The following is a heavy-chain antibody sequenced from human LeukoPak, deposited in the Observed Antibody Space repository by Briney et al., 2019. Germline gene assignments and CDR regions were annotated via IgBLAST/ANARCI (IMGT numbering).Heavy chain of an antibody. D-gene: IGHD2-15*01. CDR3: ARRPCSDGSCYFRTDAFDI. CDR1: GGSFSGYY. Sequence: PSETLSLTCAVYGGSFSGYYWSWIRQPPGKGLEWIGEIDHSGSTNYNPSLKSRVTISVDTSKNQFSLKLSSVTAADTAVYYCARRPCSDGSCYFRTDAFDIWGQGTMVTVSS. J-gene: IGHJ3*02. CDR2: IDHSGST. V-gene: IGHV4-34*01.